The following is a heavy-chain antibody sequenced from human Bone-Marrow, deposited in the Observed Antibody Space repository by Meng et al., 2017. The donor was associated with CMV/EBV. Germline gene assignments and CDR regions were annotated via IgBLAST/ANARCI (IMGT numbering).Heavy chain of an antibody. CDR3: ARVDRGITIFGVPPSADDFDI. D-gene: IGHD3-3*01. J-gene: IGHJ3*02. CDR1: GYTFTGYY. CDR2: INPNSGGT. Sequence: ASVKVSCKASGYTFTGYYMHWVRQAPGQGLEWMGWINPNSGGTNYAQKFQGRVTMTRDTSISTAYMELSRLRSDDTAVYYCARVDRGITIFGVPPSADDFDIWGQGTMVTVSS. V-gene: IGHV1-2*02.